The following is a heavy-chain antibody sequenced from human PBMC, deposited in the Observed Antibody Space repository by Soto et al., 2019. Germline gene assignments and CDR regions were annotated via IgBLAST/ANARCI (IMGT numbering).Heavy chain of an antibody. CDR1: GFAFSTYA. V-gene: IGHV3-64*01. CDR2: ISSNGGTT. CDR3: ARDGRAMNEY. Sequence: EVQLVESGGGLVQPGGSLRLSCAASGFAFSTYAMQWVRQAPGKGLEFVSSISSNGGTTHYAYSVKGRFTISRDNYRDTLYRQMGSLRREDMAVYYCARDGRAMNEYWGQGTLVTVSS. D-gene: IGHD5-18*01. J-gene: IGHJ4*02.